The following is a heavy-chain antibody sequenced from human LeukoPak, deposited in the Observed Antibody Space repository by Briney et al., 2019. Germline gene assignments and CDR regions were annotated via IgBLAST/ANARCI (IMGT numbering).Heavy chain of an antibody. CDR3: VKTINSFYPY. CDR1: GFTFSTYA. D-gene: IGHD2-15*01. Sequence: GGSLRLSCAASGFTFSTYAMNWVRQAPGKGLEWVSGITNTGSTTFYADSVKGRSTISRANSENTLYLQMDSLRAEDTALYYCVKTINSFYPYWGQGTLVTVSS. V-gene: IGHV3-23*01. CDR2: ITNTGSTT. J-gene: IGHJ4*02.